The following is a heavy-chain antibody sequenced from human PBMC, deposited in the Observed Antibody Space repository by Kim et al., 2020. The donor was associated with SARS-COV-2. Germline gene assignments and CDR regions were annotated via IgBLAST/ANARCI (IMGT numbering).Heavy chain of an antibody. CDR3: ARMYSSSWDNWFDP. CDR2: INTNTGNP. CDR1: GYTFTSYA. V-gene: IGHV7-4-1*02. Sequence: ASVKVSCKASGYTFTSYAMNWVRQAPGQGLEWMGWINTNTGNPTYAQGFTGRFVFSLDTSVSTAYLQISSLKAEDTAVYYCARMYSSSWDNWFDPWGQGTLVTVSS. D-gene: IGHD6-13*01. J-gene: IGHJ5*02.